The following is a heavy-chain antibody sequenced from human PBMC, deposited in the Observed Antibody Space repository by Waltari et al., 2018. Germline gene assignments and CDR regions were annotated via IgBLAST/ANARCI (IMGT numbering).Heavy chain of an antibody. J-gene: IGHJ4*02. Sequence: QLQLQESGPGLVKPSGTLSLTCAVSGDSMSSTYWWSWVRQPPGKGLDWMGQVHGSGKTNYSPSFASRVTISLDTYNKQFSLKVTSATAADTAVYYCARDRGRGLYLDSWGPGTLVTVS. CDR1: GDSMSSTYW. D-gene: IGHD2-15*01. CDR3: ARDRGRGLYLDS. V-gene: IGHV4-4*02. CDR2: VHGSGKT.